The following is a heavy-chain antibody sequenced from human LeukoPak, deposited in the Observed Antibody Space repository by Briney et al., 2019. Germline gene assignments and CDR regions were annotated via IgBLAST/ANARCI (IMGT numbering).Heavy chain of an antibody. Sequence: KTSETLSLTCTVSGGSISSSSYYWGWIRQPPGKGLEWIGSIYYSGSTYYNPSLKSRVTISVDTSKNQFSLKLSSVTAADTAVYYCARYSYGVDYWGQGTLVTVSS. CDR1: GGSISSSSYY. V-gene: IGHV4-39*01. CDR3: ARYSYGVDY. J-gene: IGHJ4*02. CDR2: IYYSGST. D-gene: IGHD5-18*01.